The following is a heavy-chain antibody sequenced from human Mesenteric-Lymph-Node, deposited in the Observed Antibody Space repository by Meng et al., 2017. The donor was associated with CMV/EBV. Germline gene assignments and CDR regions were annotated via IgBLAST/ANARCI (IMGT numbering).Heavy chain of an antibody. V-gene: IGHV3-53*01. J-gene: IGHJ6*02. D-gene: IGHD3-3*01. CDR2: IYSGGST. CDR3: ARDPGIFGDYYGMDV. CDR1: GFTVSSNY. Sequence: GGSLRLSCAASGFTVSSNYMSWVRQAPGKGLEWVSVIYSGGSTYYADSVKGRFTISRDNSKNTLYLQMNSLRAEDTAVYYCARDPGIFGDYYGMDVWGQGTTVTVSS.